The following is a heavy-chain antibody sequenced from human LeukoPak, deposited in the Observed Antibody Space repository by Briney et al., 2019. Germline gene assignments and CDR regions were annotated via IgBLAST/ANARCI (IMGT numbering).Heavy chain of an antibody. V-gene: IGHV1-18*01. CDR3: AREGLGDLGLDY. J-gene: IGHJ4*02. CDR1: GYTFTSYD. CDR2: INAYNGDT. D-gene: IGHD3-16*01. Sequence: ASVKVSCKASGYTFTSYDISWVRQAPGQGIEWMGWINAYNGDTNYAQNLQGRLSMTTDTSTNAAYMELRSLRSDDTAVYYCAREGLGDLGLDYWGQGTLVTVSS.